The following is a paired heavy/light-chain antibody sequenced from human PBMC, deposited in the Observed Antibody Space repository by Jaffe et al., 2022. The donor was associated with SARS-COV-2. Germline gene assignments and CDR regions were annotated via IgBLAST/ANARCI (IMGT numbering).Heavy chain of an antibody. Sequence: EEQLVESGGGLVQPGRSLRLSCAASGFTFDDYAIHWVRQSPGKGLEWVSGISWNSASVGYADSVKGRFTISRDNAKKSLYLEMKSLRSEDTALYYCAKDLHCSSSSCHRAFDIWGLGAMVIVSS. CDR2: ISWNSASV. V-gene: IGHV3-9*01. J-gene: IGHJ3*02. CDR1: GFTFDDYA. D-gene: IGHD2-2*01. CDR3: AKDLHCSSSSCHRAFDI.
Light chain of an antibody. V-gene: IGLV2-11*01. CDR3: CSYAGDSTYVI. CDR2: NVI. CDR1: SNDVGTYNY. J-gene: IGLJ2*01. Sequence: QSALTQPRSVSGSPEQSVTISCTGTSNDVGTYNYVSWYQQHPGKAPKLIIYNVIRRPSGVPDRFSASKSGNTASLTISGLQADDEAVYYCCSYAGDSTYVIFGGGTKLTVL.